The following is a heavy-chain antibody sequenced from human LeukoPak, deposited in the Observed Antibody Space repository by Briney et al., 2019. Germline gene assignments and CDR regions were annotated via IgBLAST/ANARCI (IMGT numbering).Heavy chain of an antibody. CDR1: GFTFSSCV. D-gene: IGHD5-24*01. J-gene: IGHJ4*02. CDR2: ISGSGGST. V-gene: IGHV3-23*01. Sequence: GGSLRLSCAASGFTFSSCVVSWVRQAPGKGLEWVSAISGSGGSTYYADSVKGRFTISRDNSKNSLYLQMNSLRAEDTAVYYCAKGSNGYSNFDYWGQGTLVTVSS. CDR3: AKGSNGYSNFDY.